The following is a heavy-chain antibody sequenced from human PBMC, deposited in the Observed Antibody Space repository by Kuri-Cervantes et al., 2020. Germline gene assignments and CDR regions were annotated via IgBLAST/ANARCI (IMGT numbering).Heavy chain of an antibody. CDR1: GFSLSTSAVA. V-gene: IGHV2-5*02. D-gene: IGHD6-13*01. CDR2: IYWDDDK. Sequence: SGPTLVKPTQTLTLTCTFSGFSLSTSAVAVGWIRQPPGKALEWLALIYWDDDKRYSPSLKSRLTITKDTSKNQVVLTMTNMDPVDTATYYCAHRVAAAGTSWFDPWGQGTLVTVSS. CDR3: AHRVAAAGTSWFDP. J-gene: IGHJ5*02.